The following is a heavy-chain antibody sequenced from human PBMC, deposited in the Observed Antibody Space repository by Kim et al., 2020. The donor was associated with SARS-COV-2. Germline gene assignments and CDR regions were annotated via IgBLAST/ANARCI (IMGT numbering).Heavy chain of an antibody. CDR2: IYYSGST. CDR3: ARQFRKGAAAGPPTFP. J-gene: IGHJ5*02. V-gene: IGHV4-39*01. Sequence: SETLSLTCTVSGGSISSSSYYWCWIRQPPGKGLEWIGSIYYSGSTYYNPSLKSRVTISVDTSKNQFSLKLSSVTAADTAVYYCARQFRKGAAAGPPTFPWGQGTLVPVSS. D-gene: IGHD6-13*01. CDR1: GGSISSSSYY.